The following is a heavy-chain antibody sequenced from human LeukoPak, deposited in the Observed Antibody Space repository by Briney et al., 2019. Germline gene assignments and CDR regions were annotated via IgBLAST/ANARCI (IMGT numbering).Heavy chain of an antibody. CDR2: IRNKGNSYAT. Sequence: GGSLRLSCAASGFTFSGSTIHWVRQTSGKGLEWVGRIRNKGNSYATAYAASVKGRFTISRHDSKNTAYLQMNSLKTEDTAVYYCTSRSSTFGGVIDLDYWGQGTLVTVSS. CDR3: TSRSSTFGGVIDLDY. D-gene: IGHD3-16*02. V-gene: IGHV3-73*01. J-gene: IGHJ4*02. CDR1: GFTFSGST.